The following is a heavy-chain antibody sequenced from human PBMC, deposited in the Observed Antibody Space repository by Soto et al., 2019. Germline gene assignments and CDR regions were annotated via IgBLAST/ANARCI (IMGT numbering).Heavy chain of an antibody. Sequence: EVQLLESGGGLVQPGGSLRLSCAASGFTFSSYAMSWVRQAPGKGLEWVSTIGGSGGSTYYADSVKGRFTISRDNSKNTLYLQMNRLRAEDTAVYYCAKDQYVVVTTTWFDPWGQGTLVTVSS. J-gene: IGHJ5*02. D-gene: IGHD2-21*02. V-gene: IGHV3-23*01. CDR1: GFTFSSYA. CDR3: AKDQYVVVTTTWFDP. CDR2: IGGSGGST.